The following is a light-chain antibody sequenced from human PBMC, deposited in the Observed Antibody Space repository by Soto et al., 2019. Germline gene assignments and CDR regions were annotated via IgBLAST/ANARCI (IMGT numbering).Light chain of an antibody. CDR1: QSVSSNS. V-gene: IGKV3-20*01. CDR3: QQYSSSPQT. CDR2: GAS. J-gene: IGKJ1*01. Sequence: EIVLTQSPGTLSLSPWERGTLSCRASQSVSSNSLAWYQHQPGQAPRPLIYGASSKATGIPDRFNGSGSGTEFTLTISRLEPEDFAVYYCQQYSSSPQTFGQGTKVDIK.